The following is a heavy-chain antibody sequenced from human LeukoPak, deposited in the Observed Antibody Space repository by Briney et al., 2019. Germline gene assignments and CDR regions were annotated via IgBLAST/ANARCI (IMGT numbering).Heavy chain of an antibody. Sequence: GGSLRLSCAASGFTFSSYAMSWVRQAPGKGLEWVSGISGSGGSTYYADSVKGRFTISRDNSKNTRYLQMNSLKAEDTAVYYCAKDFYGAGVVGAFDIWGEGTMVTVSS. CDR3: AKDFYGAGVVGAFDI. CDR2: ISGSGGST. J-gene: IGHJ3*02. D-gene: IGHD3-10*01. V-gene: IGHV3-23*01. CDR1: GFTFSSYA.